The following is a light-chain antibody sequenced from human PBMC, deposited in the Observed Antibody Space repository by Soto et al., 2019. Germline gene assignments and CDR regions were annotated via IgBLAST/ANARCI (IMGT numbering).Light chain of an antibody. CDR1: RSNIGDNT. CDR2: ANN. V-gene: IGLV1-44*01. Sequence: QSVLTQPPSASGTPAQRVSISCSGSRSNIGDNTVSWYQFVPGTAPKLLIYANNQRPSGVPGRFSGSKSGTSASLDISGLQSEDETDYYCASWDDSLNGYVFGSGTKVTVL. CDR3: ASWDDSLNGYV. J-gene: IGLJ1*01.